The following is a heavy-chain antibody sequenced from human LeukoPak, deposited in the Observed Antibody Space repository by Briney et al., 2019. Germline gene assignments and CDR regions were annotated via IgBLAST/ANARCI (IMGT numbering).Heavy chain of an antibody. Sequence: PSETLSLTCTVSGGSISSYYWTWVRQPPGKGLQWVGYVYYSGTTRYNPSLKSRVTISLDTSKNHFSLKLSSVTASDTAVYYCARGVGTSCYDYWGQGTLVTVSS. CDR2: VYYSGTT. CDR1: GGSISSYY. J-gene: IGHJ4*02. CDR3: ARGVGTSCYDY. D-gene: IGHD2-2*01. V-gene: IGHV4-59*08.